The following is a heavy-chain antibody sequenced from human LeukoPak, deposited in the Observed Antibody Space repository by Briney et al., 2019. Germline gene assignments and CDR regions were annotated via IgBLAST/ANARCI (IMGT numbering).Heavy chain of an antibody. J-gene: IGHJ3*02. CDR3: AHTEYSRCRGAFDI. CDR2: VYWDDDT. V-gene: IGHV2-5*02. D-gene: IGHD6-6*01. Sequence: SGPTLVKPTQTLTLTCAFSGLSLSTSGVGVGWIRQPPGKAREWLALVYWDDDTRYSPALKSSMTITMETSKSQVVLTMANMYPVHTAAYYGAHTEYSRCRGAFDIWGQGTMVTVSS. CDR1: GLSLSTSGVG.